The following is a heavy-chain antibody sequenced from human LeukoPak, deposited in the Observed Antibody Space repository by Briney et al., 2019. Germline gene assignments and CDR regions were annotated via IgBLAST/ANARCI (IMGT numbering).Heavy chain of an antibody. Sequence: PGGSLRLSCAASGFTFSSYSMNWVRQAPGKGLEWVSAVSGSGGSTHYADSVTGRFTISRDNSKNTLYLQMNSLRAEDTAVYYCAKAGYSNLPPTWYFDYWGQGTLVTVSS. CDR2: VSGSGGST. J-gene: IGHJ4*02. D-gene: IGHD4-11*01. CDR3: AKAGYSNLPPTWYFDY. V-gene: IGHV3-23*01. CDR1: GFTFSSYS.